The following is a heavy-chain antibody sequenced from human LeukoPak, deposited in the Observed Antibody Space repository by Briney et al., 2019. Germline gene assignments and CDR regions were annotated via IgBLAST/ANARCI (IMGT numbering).Heavy chain of an antibody. CDR2: INPNSGGT. D-gene: IGHD1-26*01. Sequence: ASVKVSCKASGYTFTGYYMHWVRQAPGQGLEWMGWINPNSGGTNYAQKFQGRVTMTRDTSISTAYMELSRLRCDDTAVYYWALIVGATTLDYGGQGTLVTVSS. CDR1: GYTFTGYY. CDR3: ALIVGATTLDY. J-gene: IGHJ4*02. V-gene: IGHV1-2*02.